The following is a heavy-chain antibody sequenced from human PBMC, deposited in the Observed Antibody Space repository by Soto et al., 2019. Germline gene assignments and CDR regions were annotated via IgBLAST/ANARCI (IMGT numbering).Heavy chain of an antibody. Sequence: PGGSLRLSCAASGFTVSSNYMSWVRPAPGKGLEWVSVIYSGGSTYYADSVKGRFTISRDNSKNTLYLQMNSLRAEDTAVYYCARETTVTTLDYYYGMDVWGQGTTVTVSS. CDR1: GFTVSSNY. D-gene: IGHD4-17*01. CDR3: ARETTVTTLDYYYGMDV. V-gene: IGHV3-53*01. CDR2: IYSGGST. J-gene: IGHJ6*02.